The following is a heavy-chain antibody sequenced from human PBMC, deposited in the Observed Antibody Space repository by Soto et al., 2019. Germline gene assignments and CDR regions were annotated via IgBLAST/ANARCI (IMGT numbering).Heavy chain of an antibody. Sequence: PGGSLRLSCAASGFTFSSYAMSWVRQAPGKGLEWVSAISGSGGSTYYADSVKGRFTISRDNAKNTLYLQMNSLRAEDTAVYYCARARDAYCSGGSCLNWFDPWGQGTLVTVSS. J-gene: IGHJ5*02. CDR3: ARARDAYCSGGSCLNWFDP. D-gene: IGHD2-15*01. CDR1: GFTFSSYA. V-gene: IGHV3-23*01. CDR2: ISGSGGST.